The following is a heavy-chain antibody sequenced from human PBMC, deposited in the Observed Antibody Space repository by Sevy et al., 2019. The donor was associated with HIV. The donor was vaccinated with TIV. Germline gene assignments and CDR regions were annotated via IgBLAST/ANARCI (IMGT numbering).Heavy chain of an antibody. V-gene: IGHV3-23*01. CDR2: ISGTGDYK. CDR3: SEKIGGGSGMAFLVDY. D-gene: IGHD3-16*01. Sequence: GGSLRLSCAASGFTFSNFAMGWVRQAPGKGLDWISVISGTGDYKYYADSVKGRFTISRDNSKNTLSLQMNSLRAEDTANFYRSEKIGGGSGMAFLVDYWGQGTLVTVSS. CDR1: GFTFSNFA. J-gene: IGHJ4*02.